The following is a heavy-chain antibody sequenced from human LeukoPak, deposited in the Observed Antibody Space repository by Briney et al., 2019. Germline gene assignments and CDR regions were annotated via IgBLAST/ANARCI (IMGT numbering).Heavy chain of an antibody. Sequence: SVKVSCKASGGTFISYAISWVRQAPGQGLEWMGGIIPIFGTANYAQKFQGRVTITADESTSTAYMELSSLRSEDTAVYYCARDHAPSYYGSGSHDNWGQGTLVTVSS. D-gene: IGHD3-10*01. J-gene: IGHJ4*02. V-gene: IGHV1-69*13. CDR1: GGTFISYA. CDR3: ARDHAPSYYGSGSHDN. CDR2: IIPIFGTA.